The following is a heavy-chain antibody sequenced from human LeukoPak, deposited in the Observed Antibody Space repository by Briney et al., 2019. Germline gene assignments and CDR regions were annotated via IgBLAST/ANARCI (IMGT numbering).Heavy chain of an antibody. J-gene: IGHJ3*02. CDR2: IYHSGST. V-gene: IGHV4-30-2*01. CDR1: GGSISSGGYS. D-gene: IGHD6-13*01. Sequence: SETLSLTCAVSGGSISSGGYSWSWIRQPPGKGLEWIGYIYHSGSTYYTPSLKSRVIISVDTSKNQFSLKLSSVTAADTAVYYCARFSTRSSSQKNAFDIWGQGTMVTVSS. CDR3: ARFSTRSSSQKNAFDI.